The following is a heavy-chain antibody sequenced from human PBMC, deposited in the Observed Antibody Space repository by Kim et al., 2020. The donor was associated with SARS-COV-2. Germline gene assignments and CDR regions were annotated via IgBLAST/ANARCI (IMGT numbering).Heavy chain of an antibody. V-gene: IGHV4-39*02. Sequence: SETLSLTCTVSGGSISSSSYYWGWIRQPPGKGLEWIGSIYYSGSTYYNPSLKSRVTISVDTSKNQFSLKLSSVTAADTAVYYCAKENCSSTSCYPFDYWGQGTLVTVSS. CDR2: IYYSGST. CDR3: AKENCSSTSCYPFDY. D-gene: IGHD2-2*01. CDR1: GGSISSSSYY. J-gene: IGHJ4*02.